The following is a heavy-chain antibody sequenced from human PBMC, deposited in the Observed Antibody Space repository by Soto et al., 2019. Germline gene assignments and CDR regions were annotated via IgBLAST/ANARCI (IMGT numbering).Heavy chain of an antibody. V-gene: IGHV3-23*01. J-gene: IGHJ4*02. CDR2: ISGSGGST. D-gene: IGHD2-15*01. CDR1: GFTFSSYA. Sequence: GGSLRLSCAASGFTFSSYAMSWVRQAPGKGLEWVSAISGSGGSTYYADSVKGRFTISRDNSKNTLYLQMNSLRAEDTAVYYCAKDRLYCSGGSCYWGYFDYWGQGTLVTVSS. CDR3: AKDRLYCSGGSCYWGYFDY.